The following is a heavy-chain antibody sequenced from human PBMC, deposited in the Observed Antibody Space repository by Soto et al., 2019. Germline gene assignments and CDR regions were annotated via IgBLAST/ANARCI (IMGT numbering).Heavy chain of an antibody. Sequence: QITLKESGPTLVKPTQTLTLTCTFSGFALSTHGVGVGWIRQPPGKALEWLAIFFWDGDTRYXXXXXXXXXXXXXXXXXXXXXXXXXXXPAXXATYYCARSRATWVNAFDIWGXXT. CDR2: FFWDGDT. D-gene: IGHD3-10*01. CDR1: GFALSTHGVG. CDR3: ARSRATWVNAFDI. V-gene: IGHV2-5*02. J-gene: IGHJ3*02.